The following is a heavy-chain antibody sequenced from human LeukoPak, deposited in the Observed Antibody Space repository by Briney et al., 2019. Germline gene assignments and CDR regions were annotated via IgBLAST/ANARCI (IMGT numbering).Heavy chain of an antibody. CDR1: GFTFSSYV. V-gene: IGHV3-23*01. CDR3: AHFGGVTHYYGMDV. D-gene: IGHD3-16*01. CDR2: ISGSGGST. J-gene: IGHJ6*02. Sequence: GGSLRLSCAASGFTFSSYVMSWVRQAPGKGLEWVSAISGSGGSTYYADSVKGRFTISRDNSQNTLYLQMNSLRAEDTAVYYCAHFGGVTHYYGMDVWGQGATVTVSS.